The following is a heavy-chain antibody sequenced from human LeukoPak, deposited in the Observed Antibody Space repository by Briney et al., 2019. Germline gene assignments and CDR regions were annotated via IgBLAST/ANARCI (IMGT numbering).Heavy chain of an antibody. CDR1: GGSISSGGYY. V-gene: IGHV4-61*08. Sequence: SQTLSLTCTVSGGSISSGGYYWSWIRQHPGTGLEWIGYIYYSGSTNYNPSLKSRVTISVDTSKNQFSLKLSSVTAADTAVYYCARDLRRDAFDIWGQGTMVTVSS. J-gene: IGHJ3*02. CDR2: IYYSGST. CDR3: ARDLRRDAFDI.